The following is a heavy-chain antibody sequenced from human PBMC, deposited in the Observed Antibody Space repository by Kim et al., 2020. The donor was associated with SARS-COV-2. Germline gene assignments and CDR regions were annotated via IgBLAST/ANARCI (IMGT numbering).Heavy chain of an antibody. CDR2: INGGGAST. CDR3: AKVALGGDYFHY. CDR1: GFTFSNYA. J-gene: IGHJ4*02. D-gene: IGHD3-16*01. Sequence: GGSLRLSCAASGFTFSNYAMGWVRQAPGKGLEWVSAINGGGASTYYTDSVKGRFTISRDNSKNTLYLQMNGLRAGDAAVYYCAKVALGGDYFHYWGQGTLVIVSS. V-gene: IGHV3-23*01.